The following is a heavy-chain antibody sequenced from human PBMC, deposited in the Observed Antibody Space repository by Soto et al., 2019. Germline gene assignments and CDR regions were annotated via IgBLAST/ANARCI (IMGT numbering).Heavy chain of an antibody. CDR1: GGSFSVYY. J-gene: IGHJ6*02. CDR3: ARGSPYSSSWYGYSPPGYYYYGMDV. CDR2: INHSGST. V-gene: IGHV4-34*01. D-gene: IGHD6-13*01. Sequence: SETLSLTCAVYGGSFSVYYWSWMRQPPGKGLEWIGEINHSGSTNYNPSLKSRVTISVDTSKNQFSLKLSSVTAADTAVYYCARGSPYSSSWYGYSPPGYYYYGMDVWGQGTTVTVSS.